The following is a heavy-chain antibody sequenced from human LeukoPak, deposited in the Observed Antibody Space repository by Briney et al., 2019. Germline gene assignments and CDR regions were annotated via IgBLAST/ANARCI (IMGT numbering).Heavy chain of an antibody. CDR2: ISWDGGST. Sequence: GGSLRLSCAASGFTFDDYTMHRVRQAPGKGLEWVSLISWDGGSTYYADSVKGRFTISRDNSKNSLYLQMNSLRTEDTALYYCAKGATYYYYYMDVWGKGTTVTVSS. V-gene: IGHV3-43*01. CDR1: GFTFDDYT. CDR3: AKGATYYYYYMDV. J-gene: IGHJ6*03. D-gene: IGHD1-26*01.